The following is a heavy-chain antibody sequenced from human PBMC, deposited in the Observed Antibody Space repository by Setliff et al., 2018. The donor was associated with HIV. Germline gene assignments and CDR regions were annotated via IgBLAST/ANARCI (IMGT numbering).Heavy chain of an antibody. Sequence: GGSLRLSCAASGFTFRTHYMNWVRQAPGKGLEWVAFIRYDGSNKYYADSVKGRFTISRDNSKNTLYLQMNSLRAEDTAVYYCAKDQYDYVWGSYLTCDYWGQGTLVTVSS. D-gene: IGHD3-16*02. CDR1: GFTFRTHY. CDR3: AKDQYDYVWGSYLTCDY. CDR2: IRYDGSNK. V-gene: IGHV3-30*02. J-gene: IGHJ4*02.